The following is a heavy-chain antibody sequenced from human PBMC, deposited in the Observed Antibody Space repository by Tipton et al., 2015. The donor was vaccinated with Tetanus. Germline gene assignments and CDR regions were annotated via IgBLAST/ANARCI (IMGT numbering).Heavy chain of an antibody. CDR1: GFTFSSYA. CDR3: SGWGFGGGFKLCY. J-gene: IGHJ4*02. Sequence: QLVQSGGGVVQPGRSLRLSCAASGFTFSSYAMHWVRQAPGKGLEWVAVISYDGSNKYYADSVKGRFTISRDNSKNTLYLQMNRLGAEGPGFYFFSGWGFGGGFKLCYLGQGTLVPVSS. V-gene: IGHV3-30-3*01. D-gene: IGHD3-16*01. CDR2: ISYDGSNK.